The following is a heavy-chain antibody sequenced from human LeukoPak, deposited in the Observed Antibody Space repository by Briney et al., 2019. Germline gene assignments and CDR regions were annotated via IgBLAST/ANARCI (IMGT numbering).Heavy chain of an antibody. Sequence: PGGSLRLSCAASGFTVSSNYMSWVRQAPGKGLEWVSVIYSGGSTYYADSVKGRFTISRDNSKNTVYLQMNSLRVEDTAEYYCAKAGYSYGKRYYFDYWGQGTLVTVS. CDR3: AKAGYSYGKRYYFDY. D-gene: IGHD5-18*01. J-gene: IGHJ4*02. CDR2: IYSGGST. V-gene: IGHV3-66*01. CDR1: GFTVSSNY.